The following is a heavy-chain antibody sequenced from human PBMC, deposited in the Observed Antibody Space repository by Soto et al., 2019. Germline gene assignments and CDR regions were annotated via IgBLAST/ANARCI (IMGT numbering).Heavy chain of an antibody. CDR3: AKDLFCSGGRCSGFDS. Sequence: PGGSLRLSCAASGFTFSSYGMHWVRQAPGKGLEWVAVIWYDGSNKYYADSVKGRFTISRDNSKNTLYLQMNSLRAEDTALYYCAKDLFCSGGRCSGFDSRGQGTLVPVSS. CDR2: IWYDGSNK. D-gene: IGHD2-15*01. J-gene: IGHJ5*01. V-gene: IGHV3-30*02. CDR1: GFTFSSYG.